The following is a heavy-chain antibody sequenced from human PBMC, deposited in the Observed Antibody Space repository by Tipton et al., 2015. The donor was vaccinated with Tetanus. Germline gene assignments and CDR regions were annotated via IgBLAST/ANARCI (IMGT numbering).Heavy chain of an antibody. CDR2: IYQTDST. D-gene: IGHD2-8*01. J-gene: IGHJ5*02. CDR3: ARRLIQNWFDP. CDR1: GGLITTGGYS. V-gene: IGHV4-30-2*01. Sequence: TLSLTCALSGGLITTGGYSWGWIRQTPGQGLEWIGYIYQTDSTYYNPSLRSRLTISISRSKNQFSLKLTSVTAADTAVYYCARRLIQNWFDPWGQGALVTVSS.